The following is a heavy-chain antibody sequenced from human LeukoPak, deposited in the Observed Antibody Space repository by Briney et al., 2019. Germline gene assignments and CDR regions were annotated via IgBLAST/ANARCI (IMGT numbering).Heavy chain of an antibody. J-gene: IGHJ4*02. V-gene: IGHV5-51*01. CDR2: IYPGDSDT. Sequence: GESLKISCKGSGYNFATYWIGWVRQMPGKGLEWMGVIYPGDSDTRYSPSFQGQVTISADKSTSTAYLQWSSLKASDSAMYYCASQVYCSRTSCSDHWGQGTLVTVSS. CDR3: ASQVYCSRTSCSDH. CDR1: GYNFATYW. D-gene: IGHD2-2*01.